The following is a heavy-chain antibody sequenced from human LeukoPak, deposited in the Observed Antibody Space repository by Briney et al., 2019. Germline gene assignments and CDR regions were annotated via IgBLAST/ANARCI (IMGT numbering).Heavy chain of an antibody. Sequence: SETLSLTCTVSGGSVSSSSFYWGWLRQPPGKGLEWIGSIYYSGSTYYNPSLKSQVIISVDTSKNQFPLELTSVTAPDTAVYYCATGTRSASCKKCGFFDSWGQGILVTVSS. CDR3: ATGTRSASCKKCGFFDS. CDR1: GGSVSSSSFY. J-gene: IGHJ4*02. CDR2: IYYSGST. V-gene: IGHV4-39*01. D-gene: IGHD2-2*01.